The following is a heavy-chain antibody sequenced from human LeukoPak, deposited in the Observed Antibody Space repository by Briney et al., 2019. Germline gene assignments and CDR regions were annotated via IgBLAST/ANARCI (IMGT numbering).Heavy chain of an antibody. CDR3: ARNPDIVATLNYFDY. CDR2: IIPIFGTA. J-gene: IGHJ4*02. Sequence: SVKVSCKASGGTFSSYAISWVRQAPGQGLEWMGGIIPIFGTANYAQKFQGRVTITADESTSTAYMELSSLRSEDTAVYYCARNPDIVATLNYFDYWGQGTLVTVSS. D-gene: IGHD5-12*01. V-gene: IGHV1-69*13. CDR1: GGTFSSYA.